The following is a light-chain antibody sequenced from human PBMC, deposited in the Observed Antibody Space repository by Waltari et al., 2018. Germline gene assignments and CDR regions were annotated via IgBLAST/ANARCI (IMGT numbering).Light chain of an antibody. J-gene: IGKJ4*01. CDR3: QQANSFVPLT. Sequence: DIQMTQSPSSVFASVGDRVTITCRASQDLNNFLAWYQQKPGKAPYLLIYGASVLQSGVPARFSGSGSRTNFTLTINSLQPEDFATYFCQQANSFVPLTFGGGTRVQIK. CDR2: GAS. CDR1: QDLNNF. V-gene: IGKV1-12*01.